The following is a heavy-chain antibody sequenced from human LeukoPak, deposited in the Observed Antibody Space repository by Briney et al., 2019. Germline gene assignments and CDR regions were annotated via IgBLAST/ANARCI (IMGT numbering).Heavy chain of an antibody. V-gene: IGHV4-59*08. CDR2: IYYSGSS. J-gene: IGHJ5*02. Sequence: PSETLSLTCTVPGVSISSDYWSWIRLPPGKGLEWIGYIYYSGSSNNNPSLKSPVTMSVDTSKIQFSLKLPSVTAADTAVYYCARRLRQNLFDPWGQGTLVTVSS. CDR3: ARRLRQNLFDP. CDR1: GVSISSDY. D-gene: IGHD4-17*01.